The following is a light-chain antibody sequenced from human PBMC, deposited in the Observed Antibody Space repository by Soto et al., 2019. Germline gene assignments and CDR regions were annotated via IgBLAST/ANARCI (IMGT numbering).Light chain of an antibody. J-gene: IGKJ5*01. Sequence: DLQLTQSPSFLSASVGDRVPITCRASQGISSYLVWYQQKPGKAPKLLIHATSTLQSGVPSRFSGSGSGTEFTLTISSLQPEDFATYYCQQLSNYPIAFGQGTRLEIK. CDR2: ATS. V-gene: IGKV1-9*01. CDR1: QGISSY. CDR3: QQLSNYPIA.